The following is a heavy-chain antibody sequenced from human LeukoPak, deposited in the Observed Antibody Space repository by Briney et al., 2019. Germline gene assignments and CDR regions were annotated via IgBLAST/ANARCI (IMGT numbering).Heavy chain of an antibody. Sequence: GGSQRLSCAASGFTFDEYAMHWVRQAPGKGLEWVSGINYSDGKTSYADSVKGRFTISRDNSRNTLYLQMNSLRVEDTAVYYCAKDSGNRLYSYADLWGQGILVTVSS. CDR1: GFTFDEYA. J-gene: IGHJ5*02. V-gene: IGHV3-23*01. CDR3: AKDSGNRLYSYADL. CDR2: INYSDGKT. D-gene: IGHD3-10*01.